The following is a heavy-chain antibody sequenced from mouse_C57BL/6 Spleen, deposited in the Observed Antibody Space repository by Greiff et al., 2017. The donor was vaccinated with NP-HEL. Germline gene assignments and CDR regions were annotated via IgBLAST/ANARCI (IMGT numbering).Heavy chain of an antibody. Sequence: QVQLQQSGAELVRPGSSVKLSCKASGYTFTSYWMDWVKQRPGKGLEWIGQIYPGDGDTNYNGKFKGKATLTADKSSSTAYMQLSSLTSEDSAVYFCARLGRHYYYGTGFAYWGQGTLVTVSA. V-gene: IGHV1-80*01. CDR3: ARLGRHYYYGTGFAY. CDR2: IYPGDGDT. J-gene: IGHJ3*01. CDR1: GYTFTSYW. D-gene: IGHD1-1*01.